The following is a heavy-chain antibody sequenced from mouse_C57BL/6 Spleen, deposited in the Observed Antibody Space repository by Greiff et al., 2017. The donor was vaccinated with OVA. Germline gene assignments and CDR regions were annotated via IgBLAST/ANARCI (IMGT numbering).Heavy chain of an antibody. CDR2: IWSGGST. D-gene: IGHD1-1*01. V-gene: IGHV2-2*01. CDR3: ASIYYYGSSYGYFDV. Sequence: QVQLKESGPGLVQPSQSLSITCTVSGFSLTSYGVHWVRQSPGKGLEWLGVIWSGGSTDYNAAFISSLSISKDNSNSQVFLKMNSLQADDSAIYYCASIYYYGSSYGYFDVWGTGTTVTVSS. CDR1: GFSLTSYG. J-gene: IGHJ1*03.